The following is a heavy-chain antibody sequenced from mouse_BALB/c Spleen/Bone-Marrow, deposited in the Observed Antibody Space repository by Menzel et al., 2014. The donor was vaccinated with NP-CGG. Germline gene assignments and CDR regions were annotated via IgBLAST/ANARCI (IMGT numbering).Heavy chain of an antibody. CDR3: ARLHYYGYGAY. Sequence: EVKVVESGGGLVQPGGSLKLSCAASGFDFSTFWMSWVRQAPGKGLEWIGEINPDRRTIKYSQSLKDKFVISRDNAKNTLYLLMSKVRSEDTALYYCARLHYYGYGAYWGQGTLVTVSA. J-gene: IGHJ3*01. D-gene: IGHD1-2*01. V-gene: IGHV4-1*02. CDR2: INPDRRTI. CDR1: GFDFSTFW.